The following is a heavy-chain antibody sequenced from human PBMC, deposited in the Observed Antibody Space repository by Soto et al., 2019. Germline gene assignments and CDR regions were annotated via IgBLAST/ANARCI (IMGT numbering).Heavy chain of an antibody. Sequence: EVQLVETGGDLIQSGGSLRLSCAASGFALSSNYMMWVRQAPGKGLECVSVTYTDGSTHYADSVKGRFTISRDDSMNTLFLQMNSLRAEDTAVYYCAREPPITTDYAIDVWGQGTPVIGSS. D-gene: IGHD1-20*01. CDR2: TYTDGST. V-gene: IGHV3-53*02. J-gene: IGHJ6*02. CDR3: AREPPITTDYAIDV. CDR1: GFALSSNY.